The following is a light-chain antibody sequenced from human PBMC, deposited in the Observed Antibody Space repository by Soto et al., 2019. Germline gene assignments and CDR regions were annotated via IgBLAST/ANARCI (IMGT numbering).Light chain of an antibody. J-gene: IGKJ2*01. CDR3: MQSLETRYT. CDR1: QSLLHTTGYNY. Sequence: DIVMTQSPLSLPVTPGEPASISCRSSQSLLHTTGYNYLDWYLQKPGQSPQVLIYLGSNRASGVXDXXSGSGSGTDFTLRISRVEAEDVGIYYCMQSLETRYTFGQGTKLEIK. CDR2: LGS. V-gene: IGKV2-28*01.